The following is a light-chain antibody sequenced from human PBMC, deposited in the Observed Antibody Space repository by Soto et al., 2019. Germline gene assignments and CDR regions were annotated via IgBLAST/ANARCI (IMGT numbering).Light chain of an antibody. Sequence: EIVLTQSPATLSLSPGDRATLSCRASQSVGSYLAWYQQKPGQTPRLLIYDASNRATGIPARFSGSGSGTDVTLTISSLEPEDFAIYYCQQLSNWPPLTFGGGTKVEIK. CDR3: QQLSNWPPLT. J-gene: IGKJ4*01. CDR1: QSVGSY. V-gene: IGKV3-11*01. CDR2: DAS.